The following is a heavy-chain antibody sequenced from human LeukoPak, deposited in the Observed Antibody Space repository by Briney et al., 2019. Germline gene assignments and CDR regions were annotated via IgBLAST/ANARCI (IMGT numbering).Heavy chain of an antibody. D-gene: IGHD3-9*01. CDR1: RGSISGHY. Sequence: SETLSLTCTVSRGSISGHYWSWIRQSPGKGLEWIGYIYYSGSTNYNPSLKSRVTISVDTSKNQFSLKLSSVTAADTAVYYCARRVRVLRYFDWEEVGDYWGQGTLVTVSS. CDR2: IYYSGST. V-gene: IGHV4-59*08. CDR3: ARRVRVLRYFDWEEVGDY. J-gene: IGHJ4*02.